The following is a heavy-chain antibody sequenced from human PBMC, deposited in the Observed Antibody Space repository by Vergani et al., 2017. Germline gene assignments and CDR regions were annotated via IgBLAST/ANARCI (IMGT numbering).Heavy chain of an antibody. CDR3: ARHKGDSGSPIWSNLNGMDV. Sequence: QVQLQESGPGLVKPSQTLSPTCTVSGGSISSGDYYWSWIRQPPGKGLEWIGYIYYSGSTYYNPSLKSRVTISVDTSKNQFSLKLSSVTAADTAVYYCARHKGDSGSPIWSNLNGMDVWGQGTTVTVSS. CDR1: GGSISSGDYY. V-gene: IGHV4-30-4*08. CDR2: IYYSGST. J-gene: IGHJ6*02. D-gene: IGHD1-26*01.